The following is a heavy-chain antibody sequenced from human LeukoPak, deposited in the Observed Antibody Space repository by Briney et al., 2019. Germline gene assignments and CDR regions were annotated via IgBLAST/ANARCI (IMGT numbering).Heavy chain of an antibody. D-gene: IGHD2-15*01. CDR3: ARDGYCSGGSCYSSWFDP. CDR1: GGTFSSYT. J-gene: IGHJ5*02. Sequence: ASVKVSCKASGGTFSSYTISWVRQAPGQGLEWMGWMNPNSGNTGYAQKFQGRVTMTRNTSISTAYMELSSLRSEDTAVYYCARDGYCSGGSCYSSWFDPWGQGTLVTVSS. V-gene: IGHV1-8*02. CDR2: MNPNSGNT.